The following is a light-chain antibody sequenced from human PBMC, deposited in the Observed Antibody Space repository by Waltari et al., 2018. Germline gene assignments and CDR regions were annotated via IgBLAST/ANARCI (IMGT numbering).Light chain of an antibody. J-gene: IGLJ3*02. CDR1: NIGSYG. Sequence: SFVLTQPPSVSLAPGKTARITCGGNNIGSYGVHWYQQRPGQAPVLVIHYVREWPSGIPERFSGSNSGNTATLTIRRVEAGDEADYYCQVWDTAQGVFGGGTKLTVL. CDR3: QVWDTAQGV. V-gene: IGLV3-21*01. CDR2: YVR.